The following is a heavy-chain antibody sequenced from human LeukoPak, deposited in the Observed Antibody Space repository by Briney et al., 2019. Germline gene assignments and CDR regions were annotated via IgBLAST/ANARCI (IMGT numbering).Heavy chain of an antibody. J-gene: IGHJ3*02. D-gene: IGHD6-13*01. CDR2: IYTSGST. V-gene: IGHV4-4*07. CDR3: ARESIAAAGTDAFDI. CDR1: GGSFSGYY. Sequence: SETLSLTCAVYGGSFSGYYWSWIRQPAGKGLEWIGRIYTSGSTNYNPSLKSRVTMSVDTSKNQFSLKLSSVTAADTAAYYCARESIAAAGTDAFDIWGQGTMVTVSS.